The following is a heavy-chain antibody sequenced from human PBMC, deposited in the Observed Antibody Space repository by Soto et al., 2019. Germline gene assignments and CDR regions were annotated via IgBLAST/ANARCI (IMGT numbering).Heavy chain of an antibody. CDR3: STRDYDTTGYYRFDT. CDR1: GGSFSGHS. V-gene: IGHV4-34*01. J-gene: IGHJ5*01. CDR2: INHSGRV. Sequence: PSETLSLTCAVYGGSFSGHSWTWIRQSPGKGLEWIGDINHSGRVNYSPSLKSRVTISLDTSKNQFSLTLSAVTAADTAMYYCSTRDYDTTGYYRFDTWGQGTLVTVSS. D-gene: IGHD3-22*01.